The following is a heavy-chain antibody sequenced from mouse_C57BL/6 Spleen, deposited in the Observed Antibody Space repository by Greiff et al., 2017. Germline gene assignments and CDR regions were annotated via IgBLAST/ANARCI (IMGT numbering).Heavy chain of an antibody. CDR1: GYSFTGYY. CDR2: INPSTGGT. Sequence: EVQLQQSGPELVKPGASVKISCKASGYSFTGYYMNWVKQSPEKSLEWIGEINPSTGGTTYNQKFKAKATLTVDKSSSTAYMQLKSLTSEDSAVYYCARKHGGSMDYWGQGTSVTVSS. CDR3: ARKHGGSMDY. V-gene: IGHV1-42*01. J-gene: IGHJ4*01.